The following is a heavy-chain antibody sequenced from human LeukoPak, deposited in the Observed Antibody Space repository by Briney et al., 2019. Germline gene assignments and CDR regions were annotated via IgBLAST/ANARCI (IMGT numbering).Heavy chain of an antibody. CDR1: GGSISSSSYH. V-gene: IGHV4-39*01. Sequence: SETLSLTCTVSGGSISSSSYHWGWIRQPPGKKLEWIGSIYFGGSTYYNPSLKSRVTIFVDTSKNQFSLKLSSVTAEDTAVYYCARQRTLLYFDWSHYYYYYMDVWGKGTTVTVSS. J-gene: IGHJ6*03. CDR3: ARQRTLLYFDWSHYYYYYMDV. D-gene: IGHD3-9*01. CDR2: IYFGGST.